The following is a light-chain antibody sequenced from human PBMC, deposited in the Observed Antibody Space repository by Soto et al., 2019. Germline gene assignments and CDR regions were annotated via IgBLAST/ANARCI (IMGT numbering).Light chain of an antibody. CDR2: AAS. CDR1: QSISSY. V-gene: IGKV1-39*01. CDR3: QQSYSTPVLT. J-gene: IGKJ4*01. Sequence: DIQMTQSPSSLSASVGDRVTITCRASQSISSYLNWYQQKPGKAPKLLIYAASSLQSGVPSRFSGSGSGTDFTLTISSLQPKDFATYYCQQSYSTPVLTFGGGTKVEIK.